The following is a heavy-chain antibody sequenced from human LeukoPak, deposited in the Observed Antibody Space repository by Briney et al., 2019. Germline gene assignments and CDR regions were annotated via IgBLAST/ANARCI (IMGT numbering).Heavy chain of an antibody. Sequence: SETLSLTCAVYGGSFSGYYWSWIRQPPGKGLEWIGEINHSGSTNYNPSLKSRITISVDTSKNQFSLKLSSVTAADTAVYYCARGDERFGFGELSVCSDPWAQEPLVTVSS. V-gene: IGHV4-34*01. J-gene: IGHJ5*02. CDR3: ARGDERFGFGELSVCSDP. D-gene: IGHD3-16*02. CDR1: GGSFSGYY. CDR2: INHSGST.